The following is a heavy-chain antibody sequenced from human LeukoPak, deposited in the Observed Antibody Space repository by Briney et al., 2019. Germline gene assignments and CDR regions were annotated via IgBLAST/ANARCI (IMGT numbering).Heavy chain of an antibody. CDR1: GFTFSSYS. Sequence: GSLRLSCAASGFTFSSYSMNWVRQAPGKGLEWASSISSSSSSYIYYADSVKGRFTISRDNAKNSLYLQMNSLRAEDTAVYYCARGAAAAIRGTLFDYWGQGTLVTVSS. CDR2: ISSSSSSYI. D-gene: IGHD2-2*02. CDR3: ARGAAAAIRGTLFDY. J-gene: IGHJ4*02. V-gene: IGHV3-21*01.